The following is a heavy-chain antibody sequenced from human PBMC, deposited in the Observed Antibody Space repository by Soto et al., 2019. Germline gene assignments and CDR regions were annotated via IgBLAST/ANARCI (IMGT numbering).Heavy chain of an antibody. D-gene: IGHD2-15*01. CDR3: VKDSYADFHRVLSTAEYFFDY. CDR1: GFTFGDYA. CDR2: ITWNSGKI. Sequence: GVSLRLSCTASGFTFGDYAMHWVRQGPGRGLEWVSGITWNSGKIAYADSVKGRFTIARDDDNNSLYLQMNSLRPEDTALYYCVKDSYADFHRVLSTAEYFFDYWGHGTLVTVSS. J-gene: IGHJ4*01. V-gene: IGHV3-9*01.